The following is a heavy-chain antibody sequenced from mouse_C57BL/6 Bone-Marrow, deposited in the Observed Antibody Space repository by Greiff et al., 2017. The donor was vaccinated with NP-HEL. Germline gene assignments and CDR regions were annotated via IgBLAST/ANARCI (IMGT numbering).Heavy chain of an antibody. D-gene: IGHD1-1*01. CDR1: GYTFTSYW. V-gene: IGHV1-59*01. CDR3: ARRSITTVVAHFDY. J-gene: IGHJ2*01. Sequence: VQLQQPGAELVRPGTSVKLSCKASGYTFTSYWMHWVKQRPGQGLEWIGVIDPSDSYTNYNQKFKGKATLTVDTSSSTAYMQLSSLTSEDSAFYYCARRSITTVVAHFDYWGQGTTLTVSS. CDR2: IDPSDSYT.